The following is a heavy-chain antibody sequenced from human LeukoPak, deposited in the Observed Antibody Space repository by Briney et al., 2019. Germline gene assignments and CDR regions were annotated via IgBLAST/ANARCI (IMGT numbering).Heavy chain of an antibody. CDR1: GGSFSGYY. V-gene: IGHV4-34*01. CDR2: INHSGST. J-gene: IGHJ4*02. D-gene: IGHD6-13*01. CDR3: ARQTYAAAGFIDF. Sequence: SETLSLTCAVYGGSFSGYYWSWIRQPPGKGLEWIGEINHSGSTNYNPSLQSRVTISVDTSKKQFSLKLSSVTAADTAVYYCARQTYAAAGFIDFWGQGTLVTVSS.